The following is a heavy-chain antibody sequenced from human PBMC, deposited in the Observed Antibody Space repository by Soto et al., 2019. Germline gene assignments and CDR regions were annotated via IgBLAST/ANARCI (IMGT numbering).Heavy chain of an antibody. CDR3: ARDMGSELLGGGMDV. D-gene: IGHD1-26*01. J-gene: IGHJ6*02. Sequence: QVQLVESGGGVVQPGRSLRLSCAASGFTFSSYGMHWVRQAPGKGLEWVAVIWYDGSNKYYADSVKGRFTISRDNSKNTLYLQMNSLRAEDTAVYYCARDMGSELLGGGMDVWGQGTTVTVSS. CDR1: GFTFSSYG. V-gene: IGHV3-33*01. CDR2: IWYDGSNK.